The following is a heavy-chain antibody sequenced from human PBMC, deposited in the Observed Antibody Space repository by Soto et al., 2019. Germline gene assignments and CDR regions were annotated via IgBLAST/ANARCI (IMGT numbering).Heavy chain of an antibody. V-gene: IGHV1-8*02. Sequence: ASVKVSCKASGGTFSSYAISWVRQATGQGPEWMGWMSPNTGTIVYAQKFQGRVTMTRNTSTSTAYMTLSSLRSEDTAVYYCARDRPGIKTYEAFDIWGQGTTVTVSS. CDR3: ARDRPGIKTYEAFDI. D-gene: IGHD1-20*01. CDR1: GGTFSSYA. J-gene: IGHJ3*02. CDR2: MSPNTGTI.